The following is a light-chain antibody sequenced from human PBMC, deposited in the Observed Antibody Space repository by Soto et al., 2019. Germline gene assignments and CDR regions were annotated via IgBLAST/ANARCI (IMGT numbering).Light chain of an antibody. CDR2: EVN. CDR1: SSDVGTYNL. CDR3: YSYAGSSTCV. Sequence: QSALTQPASVSGSLGQSITISCTGTSSDVGTYNLVSWYQQLPDKAPKLIIHEVNKRPSGVSTRFSGSKSGNTASLTISGLQAEDDADYHCYSYAGSSTCVFGTGTKLTVL. V-gene: IGLV2-23*02. J-gene: IGLJ1*01.